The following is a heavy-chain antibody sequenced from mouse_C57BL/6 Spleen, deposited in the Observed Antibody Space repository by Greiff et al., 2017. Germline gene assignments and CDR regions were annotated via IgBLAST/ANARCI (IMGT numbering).Heavy chain of an antibody. V-gene: IGHV2-9*01. D-gene: IGHD1-1*01. CDR1: GFSLTSYG. CDR2: IWGGGST. CDR3: AKHYYYGSSYGGYYAMDY. Sequence: VKLMESGPGLVAPSQSLSITCTVSGFSLTSYGVDWVRQPPGKGLEWLGVIWGGGSTNYNSALMSRLSISKDNSKSQVFLKMNSLQTDDTAMYYCAKHYYYGSSYGGYYAMDYCGQGTSVTVSS. J-gene: IGHJ4*01.